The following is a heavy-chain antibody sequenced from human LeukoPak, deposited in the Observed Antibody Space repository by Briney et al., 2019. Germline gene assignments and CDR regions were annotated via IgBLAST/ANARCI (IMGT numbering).Heavy chain of an antibody. CDR2: ISSSGSTI. V-gene: IGHV3-48*03. J-gene: IGHJ4*02. CDR1: GFTFSSYE. CDR3: AKPVRGVGVVAFDY. D-gene: IGHD3-10*01. Sequence: GGSLRLSCAASGFTFSSYEMNWVRQAPGKGLEWVSYISSSGSTIYYADSVKGRFTISRDNAKNSLYLQMNSLRAEDTAVYYCAKPVRGVGVVAFDYWGQGTLVTVSS.